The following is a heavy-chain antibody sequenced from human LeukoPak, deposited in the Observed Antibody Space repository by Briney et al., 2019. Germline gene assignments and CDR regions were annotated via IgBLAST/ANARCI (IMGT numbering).Heavy chain of an antibody. CDR1: GFTVRSNY. J-gene: IGHJ4*02. CDR2: IYNDGRT. CDR3: ARESGYAVGDF. V-gene: IGHV3-53*01. Sequence: PGGSLRPSCAASGFTVRSNYMSWFRQAPGKGLEWASVIYNDGRTYYADSVKGRFIISKDNSKNTLYLQMNNLRADDTAVYYCARESGYAVGDFWGRGTLVTVSS. D-gene: IGHD5-12*01.